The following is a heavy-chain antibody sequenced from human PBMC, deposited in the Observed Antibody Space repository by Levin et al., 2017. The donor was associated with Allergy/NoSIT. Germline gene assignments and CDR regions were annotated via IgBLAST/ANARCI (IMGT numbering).Heavy chain of an antibody. D-gene: IGHD3-10*01. V-gene: IGHV1-3*01. CDR2: INAGNGNT. Sequence: ASVKVSCEASGYSFTTYAMHWVRQGPGQRLEWMGWINAGNGNTRYSQKFQGRVTITRDTSASIVYMELRSLRSEDTAVYYCARRRFGHETVFDYWGQGTLVTVSS. J-gene: IGHJ4*02. CDR1: GYSFTTYA. CDR3: ARRRFGHETVFDY.